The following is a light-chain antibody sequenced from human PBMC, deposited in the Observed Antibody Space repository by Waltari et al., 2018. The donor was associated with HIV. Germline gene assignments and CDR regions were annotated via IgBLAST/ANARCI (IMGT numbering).Light chain of an antibody. CDR3: HCTDSSLMGPVV. CDR1: SSNIGAGHD. CDR2: GNN. V-gene: IGLV1-40*01. J-gene: IGLJ2*01. Sequence: QSVLTQPPSVSGAPGQRVTITCTGNSSNIGAGHDVHWYRQLPGTAPKFLISGNNFRPSGVPDRFSGSKSVTSASLVITGLQADDEAVYYCHCTDSSLMGPVVFGGGTKLTVL.